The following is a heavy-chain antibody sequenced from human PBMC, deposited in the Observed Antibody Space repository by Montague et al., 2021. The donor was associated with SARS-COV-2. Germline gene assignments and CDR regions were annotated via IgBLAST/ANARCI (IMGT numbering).Heavy chain of an antibody. Sequence: SETLSLTCTVSGGSISSSSSYWGLIRQPPEKGLEWIGTIFYSGSTYYNPSLKSRVTISADMSKNQFSLKLNSVTAADTAVYYCVGGYCGYNRCYAVDYWGQGTLVTVSS. CDR2: IFYSGST. CDR1: GGSISSSSSY. V-gene: IGHV4-39*01. CDR3: VGGYCGYNRCYAVDY. J-gene: IGHJ4*02. D-gene: IGHD2-2*01.